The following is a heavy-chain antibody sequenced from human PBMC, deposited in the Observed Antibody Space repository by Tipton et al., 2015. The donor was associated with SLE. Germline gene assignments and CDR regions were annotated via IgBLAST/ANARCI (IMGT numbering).Heavy chain of an antibody. CDR1: GGSISSYY. Sequence: TLSLTCTVSGGSISSYYWSWIRHPPGKGLEWIGYIYYSGSTNYNPSLKSRVTISVDTSKNQFSLKLSSVTAADTAVYYCSRGYCGGDCYSRHYYYYGMDVWGPGTAVTVSS. CDR3: SRGYCGGDCYSRHYYYYGMDV. D-gene: IGHD2-21*01. V-gene: IGHV4-59*12. J-gene: IGHJ6*02. CDR2: IYYSGST.